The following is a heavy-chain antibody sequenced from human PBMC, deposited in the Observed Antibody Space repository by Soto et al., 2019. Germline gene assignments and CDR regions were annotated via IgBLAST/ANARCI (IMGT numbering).Heavy chain of an antibody. D-gene: IGHD6-19*01. Sequence: GGSLRLSCAASGFTFSKAWMNWARQAPGKGLEWVGLIKGQTDGGTTDYAAPVKGRFTISRDDSKNTLYLQMSSLKTEDTAVYFCTPDSGWYPNWGQGTLVTVSS. V-gene: IGHV3-15*07. CDR2: IKGQTDGGTT. J-gene: IGHJ4*02. CDR1: GFTFSKAW. CDR3: TPDSGWYPN.